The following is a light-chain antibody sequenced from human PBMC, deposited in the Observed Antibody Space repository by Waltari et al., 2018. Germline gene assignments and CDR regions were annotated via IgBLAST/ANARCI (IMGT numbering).Light chain of an antibody. CDR1: SRDVGGDDS. CDR3: CSQSSNNGVI. CDR2: DVS. J-gene: IGLJ2*01. V-gene: IGLV2-14*03. Sequence: QSALTQPASVSGSPGQSITVSCTGSSRDVGGDDSVSWYQDLPGQAPKVIIYDVSSRPSGVSDRFAGSKSGNTASLTSSGLQAEDEANYYCCSQSSNNGVIFGGGTKVTVL.